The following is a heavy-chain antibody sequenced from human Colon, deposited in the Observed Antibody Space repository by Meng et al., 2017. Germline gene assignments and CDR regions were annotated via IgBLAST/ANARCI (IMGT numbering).Heavy chain of an antibody. Sequence: GGSLRPSCAGSGFSFSNYAIHWVRQAPGKGLEWLTVISDDGNEKHYAGSVKGRFTSSRDNSKNTVYLQLNSLRDEDTAVYYCARAFSSAVCGAMCYIAHYWGQGTRVTGSS. J-gene: IGHJ4*02. CDR1: GFSFSNYA. CDR2: ISDDGNEK. D-gene: IGHD2-21*01. CDR3: ARAFSSAVCGAMCYIAHY. V-gene: IGHV3-30*03.